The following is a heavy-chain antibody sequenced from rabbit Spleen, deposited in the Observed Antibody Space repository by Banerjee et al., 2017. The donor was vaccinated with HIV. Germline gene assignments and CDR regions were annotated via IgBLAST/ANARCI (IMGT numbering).Heavy chain of an antibody. CDR1: GFDFSRYYM. J-gene: IGHJ4*01. CDR3: ARDLAGAIGWNFYL. D-gene: IGHD4-1*01. V-gene: IGHV1S45*01. Sequence: QEQLVESGGGLVQPGGSLKLSCKASGFDFSRYYMSWVRQAPGKGLEWIACINLITGKSVYASWAKGRFTMSRISSTTVTLQMTSLTAADRATYFCARDLAGAIGWNFYLWGPGNLVTVS. CDR2: INLITGKS.